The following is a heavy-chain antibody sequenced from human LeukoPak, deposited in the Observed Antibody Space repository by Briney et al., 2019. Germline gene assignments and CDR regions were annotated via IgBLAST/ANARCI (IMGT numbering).Heavy chain of an antibody. CDR2: INHSGST. CDR1: GGSISSSNFY. Sequence: PSETLSLTCTVSGGSISSSNFYWGWIRQPPGKGLEWIGEINHSGSTNYNPSLKSRVTISVDTSKNQFSLKLSSVTAADTAVYYCARPGALYDYVWGSYRYTGSWFDPWGQGTLVTVSS. D-gene: IGHD3-16*02. J-gene: IGHJ5*02. CDR3: ARPGALYDYVWGSYRYTGSWFDP. V-gene: IGHV4-39*07.